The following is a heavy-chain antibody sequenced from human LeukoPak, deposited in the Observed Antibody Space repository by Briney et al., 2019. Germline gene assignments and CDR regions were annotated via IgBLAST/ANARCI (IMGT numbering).Heavy chain of an antibody. CDR3: AKDFRIGYSAHFDY. D-gene: IGHD2-21*01. V-gene: IGHV3-23*01. Sequence: PGGSLRLSCAASGFTFSSYAMSWVRQAPEKGLEFVSGIYENGGTTYYADSVKGRFSISRDNSKNTLYLQMDSLRGEDTAVYYCAKDFRIGYSAHFDYWGQGALVTVSS. CDR1: GFTFSSYA. CDR2: IYENGGTT. J-gene: IGHJ4*02.